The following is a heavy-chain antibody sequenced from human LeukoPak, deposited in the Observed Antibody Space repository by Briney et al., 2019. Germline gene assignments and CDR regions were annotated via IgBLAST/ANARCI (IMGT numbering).Heavy chain of an antibody. J-gene: IGHJ4*02. CDR2: IGGSDGKT. Sequence: PGGSLRLSCAASGFDFRTYAMSWLRQAPGNGLEWVSAIGGSDGKTYYADSVKGRFTISRDNSKNTLYLQMNSLRAEDTAVYYCAKDQTRGSYPGAFDYWGQGTLVTVSS. V-gene: IGHV3-23*01. CDR1: GFDFRTYA. D-gene: IGHD1-26*01. CDR3: AKDQTRGSYPGAFDY.